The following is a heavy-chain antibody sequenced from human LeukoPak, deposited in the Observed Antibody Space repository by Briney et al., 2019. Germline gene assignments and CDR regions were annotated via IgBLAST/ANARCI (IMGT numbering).Heavy chain of an antibody. CDR1: GGSISSYY. CDR3: ARVEMATTGEGFDY. D-gene: IGHD5-24*01. Sequence: PSETLSLTCTVSGGSISSYYWSWIRQPPGKGLEWIGYIYYSGSTNYNPSLKSRVTISVDTSKNQFSLKLSSVTAADTAVYYCARVEMATTGEGFDYWGQGTLVTVSS. J-gene: IGHJ4*02. V-gene: IGHV4-59*01. CDR2: IYYSGST.